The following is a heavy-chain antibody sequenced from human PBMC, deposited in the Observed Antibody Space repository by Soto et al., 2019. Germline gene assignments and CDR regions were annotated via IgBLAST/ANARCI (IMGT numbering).Heavy chain of an antibody. CDR2: IFSSGST. V-gene: IGHV4-4*07. Sequence: SETLSLTCTVSGGSITDYSWVWIRQPAGKGLAWIGRIFSSGSTNYNPSLKGRITMALDTSKSQFSLKLNSATATDTAVYFCARDQGVVVTADNWFDPWGQEILVTVSS. J-gene: IGHJ5*02. CDR1: GGSITDYS. D-gene: IGHD2-21*02. CDR3: ARDQGVVVTADNWFDP.